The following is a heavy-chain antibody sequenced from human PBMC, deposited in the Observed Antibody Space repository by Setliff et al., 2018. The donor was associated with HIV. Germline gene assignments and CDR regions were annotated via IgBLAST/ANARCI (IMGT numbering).Heavy chain of an antibody. CDR1: GYTFTSYY. CDR2: ISTYSDET. D-gene: IGHD6-19*01. V-gene: IGHV1-18*04. J-gene: IGHJ6*02. Sequence: ASVKVSCKASGYTFTSYYMHWVRQAPGQGLEWMGWISTYSDETSYAQNLQGRLTMTTDTSTGTAYMELRSLRSDDTAVYYCARLGSGWSDSYYYAMDIWGQGTTVTVSS. CDR3: ARLGSGWSDSYYYAMDI.